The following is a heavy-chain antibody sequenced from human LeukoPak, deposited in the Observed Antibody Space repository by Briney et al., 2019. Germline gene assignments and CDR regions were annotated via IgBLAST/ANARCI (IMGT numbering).Heavy chain of an antibody. CDR3: ATQGPNWNYTQGYYMDV. Sequence: SETLSLTCTVSGGSISSSSYYWGWIRQPPGKGLEWIGSIYYSGSTYYNPSLKSRVTISVDTSKNQFSLKLSSVTAADTAVYYCATQGPNWNYTQGYYMDVWGKGTTVTVSS. J-gene: IGHJ6*03. V-gene: IGHV4-39*07. CDR2: IYYSGST. CDR1: GGSISSSSYY. D-gene: IGHD1-7*01.